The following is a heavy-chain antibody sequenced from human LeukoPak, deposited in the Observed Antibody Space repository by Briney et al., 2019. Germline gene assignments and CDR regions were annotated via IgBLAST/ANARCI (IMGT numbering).Heavy chain of an antibody. J-gene: IGHJ6*03. CDR3: TTNKKTTVTTKAAPADYYYYYMDV. CDR2: ISGSGGST. CDR1: GFTFSRYA. Sequence: GGSLRLSCAASGFTFSRYAMSWVRQAPGKGLEWVSAISGSGGSTYYADSVKGRFTISRDDSKNTLYLQMNSLKTEDTAVYYCTTNKKTTVTTKAAPADYYYYYMDVWGKGTTVTVSS. D-gene: IGHD4-17*01. V-gene: IGHV3-23*01.